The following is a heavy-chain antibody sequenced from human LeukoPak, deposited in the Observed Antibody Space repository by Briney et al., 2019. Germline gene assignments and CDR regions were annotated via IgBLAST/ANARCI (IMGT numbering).Heavy chain of an antibody. V-gene: IGHV3-7*01. D-gene: IGHD2-15*01. CDR2: IKQDGSEK. CDR3: AKVRYCSGVNCYPDDN. J-gene: IGHJ4*02. Sequence: GGSLRLSCAASGFTFSSYWMSWVRQAPGKGLEGVANIKQDGSEKYYVDSVKGRFTISRDTSKNMLYLEMNSLSTEDTAVYYCAKVRYCSGVNCYPDDNWGQGTLVTVSS. CDR1: GFTFSSYW.